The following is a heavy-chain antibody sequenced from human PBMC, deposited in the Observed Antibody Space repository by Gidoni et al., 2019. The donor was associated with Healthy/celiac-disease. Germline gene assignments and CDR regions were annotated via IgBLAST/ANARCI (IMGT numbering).Heavy chain of an antibody. V-gene: IGHV4-61*07. D-gene: IGHD3-10*01. CDR3: ASHTRGADFDY. Sequence: KYNHSLKSRVTISVDMSRNQFSLKLSSVTAADTAVYYCASHTRGADFDYWGQGTLVTVSS. J-gene: IGHJ4*02.